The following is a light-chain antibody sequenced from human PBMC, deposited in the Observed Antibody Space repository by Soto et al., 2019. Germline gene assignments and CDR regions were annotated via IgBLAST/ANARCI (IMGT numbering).Light chain of an antibody. V-gene: IGKV3-20*01. CDR1: QSVSNNY. CDR3: HQRNQ. CDR2: GAS. J-gene: IGKJ5*01. Sequence: EIVLTQSPGPLSLSPGERAALSCRAGQSVSNNYLAWYQQKPGQAPRLLIYGASNRATGIPARVSGSRSGTDFTLTISSVEPEDFAMYYCHQRNQFGQGTRLEIK.